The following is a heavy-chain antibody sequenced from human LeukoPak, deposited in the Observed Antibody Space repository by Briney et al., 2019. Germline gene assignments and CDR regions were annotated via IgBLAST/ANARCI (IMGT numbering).Heavy chain of an antibody. CDR1: GYIFTVYY. CDR3: ARAGYSSGYVVDF. J-gene: IGHJ4*02. V-gene: IGHV1-2*06. D-gene: IGHD5-18*01. CDR2: INPNSGGS. Sequence: ASVKVSCKASGYIFTVYYMHWVRQASGQGLEWMGRINPNSGGSNYAQKFQGRVTMTRDTSISTAYMELNSLTSDDTAMYYCARAGYSSGYVVDFWGQGTLVTVSS.